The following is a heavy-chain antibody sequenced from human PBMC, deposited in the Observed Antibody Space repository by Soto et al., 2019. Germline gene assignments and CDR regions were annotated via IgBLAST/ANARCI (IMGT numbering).Heavy chain of an antibody. Sequence: ASVKVSCKASGYTFTSYAMHWVRQAPGQRLEWMGWINAGNGNAKYSPKFQGRGTITRDTSASTAYMELSSLRSEDTAVYYCARDLPYVCSVYYSHYAMDVRAQRSTV. CDR1: GYTFTSYA. D-gene: IGHD3-22*01. J-gene: IGHJ6*02. CDR3: ARDLPYVCSVYYSHYAMDV. CDR2: INAGNGNA. V-gene: IGHV1-3*01.